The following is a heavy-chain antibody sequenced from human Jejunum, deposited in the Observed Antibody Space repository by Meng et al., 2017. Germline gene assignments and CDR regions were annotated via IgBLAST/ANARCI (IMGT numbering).Heavy chain of an antibody. J-gene: IGHJ4*02. V-gene: IGHV3-30*04. CDR2: ISYDGSNK. Sequence: GGSLRLSCAASGFTFSTYAMHWVRQAPGKGLKWVAVISYDGSNKYYADSVKGRFTISRDNSKNTLSLQMNSLRAEDTAVYYCASLDYYSAGYYDYWGQGTLVTVSS. CDR1: GFTFSTYA. D-gene: IGHD3-10*01. CDR3: ASLDYYSAGYYDY.